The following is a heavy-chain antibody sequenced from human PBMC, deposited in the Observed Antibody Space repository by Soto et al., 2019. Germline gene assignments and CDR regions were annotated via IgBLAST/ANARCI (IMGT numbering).Heavy chain of an antibody. D-gene: IGHD3-22*01. CDR1: GFTVSSNY. J-gene: IGHJ6*02. Sequence: GGSLRLACAASGFTVSSNYMSWVRQAPGKGREWVSVIYSGGSTYYADSVKGRFTISRDNSKNTLYLHMNSLRAEDTAVYYCARDYGFSYDSSGYHTNYGMDVWGQGTTVTVSS. CDR3: ARDYGFSYDSSGYHTNYGMDV. V-gene: IGHV3-53*01. CDR2: IYSGGST.